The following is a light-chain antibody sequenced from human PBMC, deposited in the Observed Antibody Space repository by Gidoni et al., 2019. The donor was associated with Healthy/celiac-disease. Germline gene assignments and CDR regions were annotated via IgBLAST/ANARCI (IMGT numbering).Light chain of an antibody. CDR3: QQRSNWPLT. CDR1: QSVSSY. CDR2: DAS. J-gene: IGKJ4*01. V-gene: IGKV3-11*01. Sequence: EIVLTQSPATLSWSPGERATLSCRASQSVSSYLAWYQQKPGQAPRLLIYDASNRATGIPARFSGSGSGTDFTLTISGLEPEDFAVYYCQQRSNWPLTFGGGTKVEIK.